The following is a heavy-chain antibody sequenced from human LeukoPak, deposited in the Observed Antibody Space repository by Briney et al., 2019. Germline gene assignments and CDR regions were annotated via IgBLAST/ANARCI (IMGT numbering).Heavy chain of an antibody. V-gene: IGHV4-39*07. CDR1: GGSIRSSYYY. J-gene: IGHJ5*02. CDR3: ARGRKRARGYCSGGSCYRGWFDP. Sequence: SETLSLTCTVSGGSIRSSYYYWGWIRQPPGKGLEWIGSIYDSGSTYYNPSLKSRVTISVDTSKNQFSLKLSSVTAADTAVYYCARGRKRARGYCSGGSCYRGWFDPWGQGTLVTVSS. D-gene: IGHD2-15*01. CDR2: IYDSGST.